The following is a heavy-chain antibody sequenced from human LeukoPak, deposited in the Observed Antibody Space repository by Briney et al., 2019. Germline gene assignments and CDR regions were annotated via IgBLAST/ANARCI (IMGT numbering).Heavy chain of an antibody. V-gene: IGHV4-59*12. CDR2: IYYSGST. J-gene: IGHJ4*02. CDR1: GGSISSYY. CDR3: ARDIYSSSWYYFDY. D-gene: IGHD6-13*01. Sequence: SETLSLTCTVSGGSISSYYWSWIRQTPGKGLEWIGDIYYSGSTNYNPSLKSRVTMSVDTSKNQFSLKLSSVTAADTAVYYCARDIYSSSWYYFDYWGQGTLVTVSS.